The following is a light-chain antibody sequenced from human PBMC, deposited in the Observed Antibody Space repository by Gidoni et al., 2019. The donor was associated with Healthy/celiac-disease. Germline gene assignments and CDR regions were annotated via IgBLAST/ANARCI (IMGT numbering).Light chain of an antibody. Sequence: EIVLTQSPATLSLSPGERATLSCRASQSVSSYLAWYQQNPGQATRLLIYDASNRATGIPARFSGSGSGTDFTLTISSLEPEDFAVYYCQQRSNWPPRYTFXQXTKLEIK. J-gene: IGKJ2*01. V-gene: IGKV3-11*01. CDR2: DAS. CDR3: QQRSNWPPRYT. CDR1: QSVSSY.